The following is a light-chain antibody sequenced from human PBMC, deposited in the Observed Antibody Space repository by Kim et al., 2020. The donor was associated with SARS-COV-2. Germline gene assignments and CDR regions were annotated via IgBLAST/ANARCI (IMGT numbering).Light chain of an antibody. Sequence: EIVLTQSPGTLSLSPGERATLSCRASQSVSSSYLAWYQQKPGQAPRLLIYGASSRATGIPDRFSGSGSGTDFTLTISRLEPEDFAVYYCQQYGSSLLMYTFGQGTKLEI. CDR3: QQYGSSLLMYT. J-gene: IGKJ2*01. V-gene: IGKV3-20*01. CDR1: QSVSSSY. CDR2: GAS.